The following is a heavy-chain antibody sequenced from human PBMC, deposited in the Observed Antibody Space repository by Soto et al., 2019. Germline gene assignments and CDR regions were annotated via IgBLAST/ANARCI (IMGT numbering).Heavy chain of an antibody. Sequence: SVKVSCKPSGYTFTGYYIHWVRQAPGQGLEWMGWINPNSGATNYALKFQGRVTMTRDTSISAAYMELNSLTSDDTAVYYCARSRLTDYSIDYWGQGTLVTVSS. CDR3: ARSRLTDYSIDY. V-gene: IGHV1-2*02. J-gene: IGHJ4*02. CDR1: GYTFTGYY. D-gene: IGHD4-4*01. CDR2: INPNSGAT.